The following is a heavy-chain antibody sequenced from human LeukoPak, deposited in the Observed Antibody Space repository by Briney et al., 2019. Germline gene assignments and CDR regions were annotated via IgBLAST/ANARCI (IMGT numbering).Heavy chain of an antibody. CDR3: ARTPLRRWLVRGLFDY. Sequence: SETLSLTCTVSGGSISSSSYYWGWIRQPPGKGLEWIGSIYYSGSTYYNPSLKSRVTISVDTSKNQFSLKLSSVTAADTAVYYCARTPLRRWLVRGLFDYWGQGTLVTVSS. D-gene: IGHD6-19*01. CDR1: GGSISSSSYY. V-gene: IGHV4-39*01. CDR2: IYYSGST. J-gene: IGHJ4*02.